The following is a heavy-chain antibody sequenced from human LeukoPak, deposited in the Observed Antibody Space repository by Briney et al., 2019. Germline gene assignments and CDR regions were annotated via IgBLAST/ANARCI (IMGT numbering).Heavy chain of an antibody. CDR2: IYTSGST. V-gene: IGHV4-4*07. CDR3: TRDSLVVRGVRYYYMDV. D-gene: IGHD3-10*01. J-gene: IGHJ6*03. CDR1: GDSISSYY. Sequence: SETLSLTCTVSGDSISSYYWSWIRQPAGKGLEWIGRIYTSGSTNYNPSLKSRVTMSVDTSKNQLSLKLNSVTAADTAVYYCTRDSLVVRGVRYYYMDVWGKGTTVTVSS.